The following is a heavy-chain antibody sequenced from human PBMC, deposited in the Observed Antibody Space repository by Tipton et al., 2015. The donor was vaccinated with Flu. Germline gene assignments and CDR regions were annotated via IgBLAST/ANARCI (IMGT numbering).Heavy chain of an antibody. CDR3: ARVPGVRDGYNYWYFDL. D-gene: IGHD5-24*01. CDR1: GGSISSGGYY. J-gene: IGHJ2*01. V-gene: IGHV4-31*03. CDR2: IYYSGST. Sequence: TLSLTCTVSGGSISSGGYYWSWIRQHPGKGLEWIGYIYYSGSTYYNPSLKSRVTISVDTSKNQFSLKLSSVTAADTAVYYCARVPGVRDGYNYWYFDLWGRGTLVTVSS.